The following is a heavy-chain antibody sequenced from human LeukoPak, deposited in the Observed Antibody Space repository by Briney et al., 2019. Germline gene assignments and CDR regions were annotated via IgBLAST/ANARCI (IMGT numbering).Heavy chain of an antibody. J-gene: IGHJ4*02. CDR3: AKGLGVPDFDY. V-gene: IGHV3-30*18. Sequence: GGSLRLSCAASGFTFSSYGMRWVRQAPGKGLEWVAVISYDGSNKYYADSVKGRFTISRDNSKNTLYLQMNSLRAVDTAVYYCAKGLGVPDFDYWGQGTLVTVSS. CDR1: GFTFSSYG. CDR2: ISYDGSNK. D-gene: IGHD1-14*01.